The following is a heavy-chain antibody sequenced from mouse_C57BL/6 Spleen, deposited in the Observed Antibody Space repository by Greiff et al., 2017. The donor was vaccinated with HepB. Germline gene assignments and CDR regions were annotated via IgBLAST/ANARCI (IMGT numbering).Heavy chain of an antibody. V-gene: IGHV1-19*01. D-gene: IGHD4-1*02. CDR2: INPYNGGT. J-gene: IGHJ4*01. Sequence: EVQLQESGPVLVKPGASVKMSCKASGYTFTDYYMNWVKQSHGKSLEWIGVINPYNGGTSYNQKFKGKATLTVDKSSSTAYMELNSLTSEDSAVYYCAQLGQGYYAMDYWGQGTSVTVSS. CDR3: AQLGQGYYAMDY. CDR1: GYTFTDYY.